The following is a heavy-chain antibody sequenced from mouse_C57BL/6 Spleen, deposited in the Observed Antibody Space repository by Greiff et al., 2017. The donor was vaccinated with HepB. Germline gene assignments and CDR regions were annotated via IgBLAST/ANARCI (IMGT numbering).Heavy chain of an antibody. CDR1: GYTFTSYW. CDR2: IDPSDSYT. CDR3: ARVGAQATYAMDY. Sequence: VQLQQPGAELVMPGASVKLSCKASGYTFTSYWMHWVKQRPGQGLEWIGEIDPSDSYTNYNQKFKGKSTLTVDKSSSTAYMQLSSLTSEDSAVYYCARVGAQATYAMDYWGQGTSVTVSS. V-gene: IGHV1-69*01. J-gene: IGHJ4*01. D-gene: IGHD3-2*02.